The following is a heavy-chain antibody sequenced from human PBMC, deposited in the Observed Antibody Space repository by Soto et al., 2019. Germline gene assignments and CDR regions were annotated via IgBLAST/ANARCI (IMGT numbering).Heavy chain of an antibody. CDR3: ASLYYYGSGSFFGPKFDY. CDR1: GGYISSSSYY. D-gene: IGHD3-10*01. Sequence: PSQTLPLTCTVSGGYISSSSYYWGWIRQPPGKGLEWIGSIYYSGSTYYNPSLKSRVTISVDTSKNQFSLKLSSVTAADTAVYYCASLYYYGSGSFFGPKFDYWGQGTLVTVSS. V-gene: IGHV4-39*01. CDR2: IYYSGST. J-gene: IGHJ4*02.